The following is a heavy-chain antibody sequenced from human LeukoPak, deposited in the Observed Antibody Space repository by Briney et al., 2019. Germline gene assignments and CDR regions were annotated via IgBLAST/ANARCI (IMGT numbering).Heavy chain of an antibody. J-gene: IGHJ4*02. CDR3: TRDRGYNSFDY. Sequence: GGSLRLSCAASGVTFSDLWMTWVRQAPGKGLEWVANINPDGSVKNYVDSMKGRFTISRDNAKNSLYLQMNSLRAEDTAVYYCTRDRGYNSFDYCGQGTLVTVSS. CDR2: INPDGSVK. D-gene: IGHD3-10*01. V-gene: IGHV3-7*01. CDR1: GVTFSDLW.